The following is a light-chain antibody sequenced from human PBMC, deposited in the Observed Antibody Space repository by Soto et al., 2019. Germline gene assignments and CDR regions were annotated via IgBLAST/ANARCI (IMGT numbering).Light chain of an antibody. CDR2: EVS. Sequence: QSALTQPPSVSGSPGQSVTISCTGTSSDVGSYNRVSWYQQPPGTAPKLMIYEVSNRPSGVPDRFSGSKSGNTASLTISGLQAKDEADYYCNSYTSTNTYVFGTGTKVTVL. J-gene: IGLJ1*01. CDR1: SSDVGSYNR. CDR3: NSYTSTNTYV. V-gene: IGLV2-18*02.